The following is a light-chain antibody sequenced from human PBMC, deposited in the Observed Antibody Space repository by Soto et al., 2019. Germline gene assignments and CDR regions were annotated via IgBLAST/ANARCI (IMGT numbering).Light chain of an antibody. CDR3: CSYVGATTYV. V-gene: IGLV2-23*01. CDR2: EGI. Sequence: QSVLTQPASVSGSPGQSITISCTGTSSTVGGFNVVSWYQQHPGKAPKVIIYEGIKRPSGVSNRFSGSNSGSTASLTTSGLQAEDEADYYCCSYVGATTYVFGTGTKVTV. CDR1: SSTVGGFNV. J-gene: IGLJ1*01.